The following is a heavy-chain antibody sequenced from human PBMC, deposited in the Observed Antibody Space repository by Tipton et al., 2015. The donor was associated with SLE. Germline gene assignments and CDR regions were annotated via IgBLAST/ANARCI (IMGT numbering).Heavy chain of an antibody. CDR3: ARGGGS. Sequence: LRLSCTVSGGSISTNYWNWIRQPPGKGLEWIGYIYYSGTTNYNPSLKSRVTISVDTSKNQFSLKLSSVTAADTAVYYCARGGGSWGQGTLVTVSS. J-gene: IGHJ5*02. CDR1: GGSISTNY. CDR2: IYYSGTT. V-gene: IGHV4-59*01. D-gene: IGHD3-10*01.